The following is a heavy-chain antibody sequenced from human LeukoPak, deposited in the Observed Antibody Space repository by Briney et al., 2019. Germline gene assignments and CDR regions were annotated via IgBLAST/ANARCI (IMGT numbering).Heavy chain of an antibody. CDR1: GGSFSGYY. V-gene: IGHV4-34*01. CDR3: ARYYYYDSSGYEN. D-gene: IGHD3-22*01. Sequence: SETLSLTCAVYGGSFSGYYWSWIRQPPGKGLEWIGEINHSGSTNYNPSLKSRVTISVDTSKNQFSLKLSSVTAADTAVYYCARYYYYDSSGYENWGQGTLVTVSS. CDR2: INHSGST. J-gene: IGHJ4*02.